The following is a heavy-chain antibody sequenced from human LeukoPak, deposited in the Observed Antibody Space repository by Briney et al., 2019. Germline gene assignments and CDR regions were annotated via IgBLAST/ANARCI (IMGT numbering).Heavy chain of an antibody. J-gene: IGHJ3*02. V-gene: IGHV4-59*11. CDR2: FYYSGST. CDR1: GGSISSHY. CDR3: ARETTVVPPGRSDVFDI. D-gene: IGHD4-23*01. Sequence: PSETLSLTCTVSGGSISSHYWSWIRQPPGKGLEWIGYFYYSGSTNYNPSLKSRVTISVDTSKNQFSLKLSSVTAADTAVYYCARETTVVPPGRSDVFDIWGQGTMVTVSS.